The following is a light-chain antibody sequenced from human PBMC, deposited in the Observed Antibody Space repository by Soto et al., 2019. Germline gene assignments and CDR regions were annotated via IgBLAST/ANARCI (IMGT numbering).Light chain of an antibody. V-gene: IGLV2-11*01. J-gene: IGLJ2*01. CDR2: DVS. Sequence: QPVLTQPRSVSGSPGQSVTISCTGTSSDVGGYNYVSWYQQHPGKAPKLMIYDVSKRPSGVPDRFSGSQSGNTASLTISGLQAEDEADYYCSSYAGSYTHVVFGGGTKLTVL. CDR1: SSDVGGYNY. CDR3: SSYAGSYTHVV.